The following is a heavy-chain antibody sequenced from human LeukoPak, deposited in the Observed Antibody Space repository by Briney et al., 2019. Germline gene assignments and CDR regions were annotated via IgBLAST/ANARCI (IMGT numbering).Heavy chain of an antibody. Sequence: GGSLRLSCAASGFTFSSYAMSWVRQAPGKGLEWVSGISGSGDNTYYADSVKGRFTISSDNSKNTLYVQVNSLGTEDTAAYYCAKGSYYDSSGSFYFDYWGQGTLVTVSS. CDR2: ISGSGDNT. CDR3: AKGSYYDSSGSFYFDY. V-gene: IGHV3-23*01. CDR1: GFTFSSYA. J-gene: IGHJ4*02. D-gene: IGHD3-22*01.